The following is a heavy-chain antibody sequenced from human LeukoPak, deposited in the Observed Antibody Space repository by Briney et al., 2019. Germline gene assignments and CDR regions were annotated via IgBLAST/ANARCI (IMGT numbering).Heavy chain of an antibody. D-gene: IGHD2-8*01. J-gene: IGHJ6*03. CDR3: AKDPNVLMDYAYYMDV. Sequence: GGSLRLSCAASGFTFSSYAMSWVRQAPGKGLEWVSLISGSGVNTQYADSVKGRFTISRDSSKNTLYLQMNSLRAEDTAVYYCAKDPNVLMDYAYYMDVWGKGTTVTVSS. CDR1: GFTFSSYA. CDR2: ISGSGVNT. V-gene: IGHV3-23*01.